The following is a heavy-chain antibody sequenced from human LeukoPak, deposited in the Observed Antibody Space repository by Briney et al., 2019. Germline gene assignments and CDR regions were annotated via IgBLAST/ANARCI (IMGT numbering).Heavy chain of an antibody. D-gene: IGHD3-3*01. CDR2: ISSSSSTI. V-gene: IGHV3-48*01. CDR1: GFTFSSYS. Sequence: GGSLRLSCAASGFTFSSYSMNWVRQAPGKGLEWVSYISSSSSTIYYADSVKGRFTISRDNAKNSLYLQMNSLRAEDTAVYYCARDPSTLPDDFWSGYYYGMDVWGQGTTVTVSS. CDR3: ARDPSTLPDDFWSGYYYGMDV. J-gene: IGHJ6*02.